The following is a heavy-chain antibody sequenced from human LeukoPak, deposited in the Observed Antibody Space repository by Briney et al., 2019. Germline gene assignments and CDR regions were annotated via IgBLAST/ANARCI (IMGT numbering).Heavy chain of an antibody. CDR2: ISPTGEST. CDR3: ARDFLGESGAGGY. D-gene: IGHD3-10*01. CDR1: GFTFSSYT. V-gene: IGHV3-21*01. J-gene: IGHJ4*02. Sequence: GGSLRLSCAASGFTFSSYTMNWVRQATGKGLERVSSISPTGESTSSADSVKGRFTISRDNAKNSVYLQMNSLRVEDTAVYFCARDFLGESGAGGYWGQGTLVTVSS.